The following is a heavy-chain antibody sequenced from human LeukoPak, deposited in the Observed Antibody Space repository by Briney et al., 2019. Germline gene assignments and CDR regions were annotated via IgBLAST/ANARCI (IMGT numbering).Heavy chain of an antibody. J-gene: IGHJ6*02. V-gene: IGHV1-2*02. CDR1: GYTFTGYY. Sequence: WASVKVSCKASGYTFTGYYMHWVRQAPGQGLEWMGWINPNSGGTDCAQKFQGRVTMTRDTSISTAYMEPSRLRSDDTAVYYCARQRTPTYYYGMDVWGQGTTVTVSS. CDR2: INPNSGGT. CDR3: ARQRTPTYYYGMDV.